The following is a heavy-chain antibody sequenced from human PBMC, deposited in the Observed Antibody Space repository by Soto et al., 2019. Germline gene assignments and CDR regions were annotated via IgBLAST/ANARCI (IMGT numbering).Heavy chain of an antibody. D-gene: IGHD6-13*01. V-gene: IGHV3-30*18. Sequence: GGSLRLSCAASGFTFSSYGMHWVRQAPGKGLEWVAVISYDGSNKYYADSVKGRFTISRDNSKNTLYLQMNSLRAEDTAVYYCAKDRLGLAATGDYWGQGTLVTVSS. CDR3: AKDRLGLAATGDY. CDR1: GFTFSSYG. J-gene: IGHJ4*02. CDR2: ISYDGSNK.